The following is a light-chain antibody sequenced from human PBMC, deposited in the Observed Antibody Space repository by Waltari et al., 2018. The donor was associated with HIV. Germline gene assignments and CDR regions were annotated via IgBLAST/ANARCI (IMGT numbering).Light chain of an antibody. V-gene: IGKV3-20*01. Sequence: EIVLTQSPGTLSLSPGERATLSCRASQIVSSAYLAWYQHRPGQATRLPIYGASTRATGVPDRFSGNGFGTDFTLTISRLEPEDFAMYYCQQYGASPETFGQGARVEI. CDR3: QQYGASPET. CDR2: GAS. J-gene: IGKJ1*01. CDR1: QIVSSAY.